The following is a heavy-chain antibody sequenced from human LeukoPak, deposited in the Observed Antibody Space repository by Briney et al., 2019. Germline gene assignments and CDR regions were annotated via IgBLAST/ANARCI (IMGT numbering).Heavy chain of an antibody. Sequence: PGGSLRLSCAASGFTFSSYGMHWVRQAPGKGLEWVAFIRYDGSNKYYADSVKGRFTISRDNSKNTLYLQMNSLRAEDTAVYYCHASEITMIVVDHLDAFDIWGQGTMVTVSS. CDR2: IRYDGSNK. D-gene: IGHD3-22*01. CDR1: GFTFSSYG. J-gene: IGHJ3*02. CDR3: HASEITMIVVDHLDAFDI. V-gene: IGHV3-30*02.